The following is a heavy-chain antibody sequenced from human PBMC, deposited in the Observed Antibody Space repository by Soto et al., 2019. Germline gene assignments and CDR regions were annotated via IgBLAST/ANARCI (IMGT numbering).Heavy chain of an antibody. V-gene: IGHV3-7*01. J-gene: IGHJ6*02. CDR2: IKGDGSEK. CDR1: GFTFNSYW. Sequence: EVRLVESGGGLVQPGGSLRLSCVASGFTFNSYWMSWVRQAPGKGLEWVANIKGDGSEKRYVDSVKGRLTISRDNAKNSVYLQMNSLRVEDTALYYCGRDEVRNGVGVWGQETTVTVSS. CDR3: GRDEVRNGVGV.